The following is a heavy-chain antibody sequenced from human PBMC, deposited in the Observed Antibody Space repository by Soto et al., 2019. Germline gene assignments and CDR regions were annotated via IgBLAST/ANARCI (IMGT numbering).Heavy chain of an antibody. CDR3: TRTSDQDS. V-gene: IGHV1-8*01. CDR2: INPNNGNT. D-gene: IGHD1-26*01. CDR1: GYTFTSYD. Sequence: QVQLVQSGAEVKKPGASVKVSCKASGYTFTSYDINWVRQAAGQGLEWMGRINPNNGNTAYAQKFQGRVTMTRNTSISTAYVELNSLRSADTAIYCCTRTSDQDSWGQGTLVTVSA. J-gene: IGHJ4*02.